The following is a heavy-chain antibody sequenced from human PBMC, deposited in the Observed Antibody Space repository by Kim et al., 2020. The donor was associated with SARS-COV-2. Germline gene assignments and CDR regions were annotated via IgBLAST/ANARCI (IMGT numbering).Heavy chain of an antibody. J-gene: IGHJ4*02. D-gene: IGHD6-13*01. CDR3: ARDRYSSSWLDY. V-gene: IGHV3-21*01. Sequence: YADSVKGRFTISRDNAKNSLYLQMNSLRAEDTAVYYCARDRYSSSWLDYWGQGTLVTVSS.